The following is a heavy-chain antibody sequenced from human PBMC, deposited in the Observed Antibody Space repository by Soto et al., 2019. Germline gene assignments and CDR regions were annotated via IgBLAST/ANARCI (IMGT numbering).Heavy chain of an antibody. D-gene: IGHD4-17*01. J-gene: IGHJ4*02. V-gene: IGHV4-39*01. CDR1: GGSISSSSYY. Sequence: SETLSLTCTVSGGSISSSSYYWGWIRQPPGKGLEWIGSIYYSGSTYYNPSLKRRVTISVDTSKNQFSLKLSSGTAADTAVDYCARTLYGGNKGEFGYWGQGTLVTVSS. CDR2: IYYSGST. CDR3: ARTLYGGNKGEFGY.